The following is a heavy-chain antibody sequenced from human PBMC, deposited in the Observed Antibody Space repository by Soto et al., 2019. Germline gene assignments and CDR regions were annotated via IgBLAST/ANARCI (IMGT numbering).Heavy chain of an antibody. CDR1: GFTFSSYS. D-gene: IGHD3-16*01. Sequence: GGSLRLSCAASGFTFSSYSMNWVRQAPGKGLEWVSSISSSSSYIYYADSVKGRFTISRDNAKNSLYLQMNSLRAEDTAVYYCARDPKYRLHLGGAGCDYWGQGTLVTVSS. V-gene: IGHV3-21*01. CDR2: ISSSSSYI. CDR3: ARDPKYRLHLGGAGCDY. J-gene: IGHJ4*02.